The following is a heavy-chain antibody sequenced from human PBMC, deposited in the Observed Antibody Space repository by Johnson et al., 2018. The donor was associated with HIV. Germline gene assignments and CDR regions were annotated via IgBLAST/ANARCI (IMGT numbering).Heavy chain of an antibody. V-gene: IGHV3-7*01. Sequence: VQLVESGGGVVQPGGSLRLSCTASGFTFSSYWMSWVRQAPGKGLEWVANIKQDGSEKYYVDSVKGRFTISRDNSKNTLYLQMSSLRADDTAVYYCARDWEGYAFDIWGQGTMVTVSS. CDR2: IKQDGSEK. D-gene: IGHD1-26*01. J-gene: IGHJ3*02. CDR3: ARDWEGYAFDI. CDR1: GFTFSSYW.